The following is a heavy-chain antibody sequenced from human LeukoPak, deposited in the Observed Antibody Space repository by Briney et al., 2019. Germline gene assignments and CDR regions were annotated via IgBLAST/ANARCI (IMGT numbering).Heavy chain of an antibody. CDR3: ARDGYSYGFFDY. J-gene: IGHJ4*02. Sequence: GGSLRLSCAASGFTFSSYSMNWVRQSPGKGLEWVSSISARSSAIKYADSLKGRFTISRDNAKSSLYLQVNSLRDEDTAVYYCARDGYSYGFFDYWGQGTLVTVSS. D-gene: IGHD5-18*01. CDR1: GFTFSSYS. V-gene: IGHV3-21*01. CDR2: ISARSSAI.